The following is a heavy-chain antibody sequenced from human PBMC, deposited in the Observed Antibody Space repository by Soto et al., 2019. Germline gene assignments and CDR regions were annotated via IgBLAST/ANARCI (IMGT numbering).Heavy chain of an antibody. J-gene: IGHJ6*02. CDR1: GGSISSYY. Sequence: QVQLQESGPGLVKPSETLSLTCTVSGGSISSYYWSWIRQPPGKGLEWIGYIYYSGRTNYNPSLKSRVPISIDTSRNQFSLNLSSVTAADTAVYYCASRYSGYDIEGTMDVWGQGTTVTVSS. D-gene: IGHD5-12*01. CDR3: ASRYSGYDIEGTMDV. CDR2: IYYSGRT. V-gene: IGHV4-59*08.